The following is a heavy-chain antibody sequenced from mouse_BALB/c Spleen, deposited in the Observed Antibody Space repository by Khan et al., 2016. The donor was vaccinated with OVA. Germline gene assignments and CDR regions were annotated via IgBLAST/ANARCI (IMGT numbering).Heavy chain of an antibody. J-gene: IGHJ3*01. Sequence: QVQLQQSGAELVKPGASVRLSCKASGYTFTSYYLYWVKQRPGQGLEWIGDINPSNGGTNFNEKFKTKAILTVDKSSRTAYMQLSSLPSEDSAVYYSTRSGYSAFAYWGQGTLVTVSA. CDR3: TRSGYSAFAY. CDR2: INPSNGGT. CDR1: GYTFTSYY. V-gene: IGHV1S81*02. D-gene: IGHD2-12*01.